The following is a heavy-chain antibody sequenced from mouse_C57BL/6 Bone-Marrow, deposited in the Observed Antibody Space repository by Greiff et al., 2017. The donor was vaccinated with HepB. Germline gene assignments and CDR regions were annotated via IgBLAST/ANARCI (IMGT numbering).Heavy chain of an antibody. CDR2: INYDGSST. CDR1: GFTFSDYY. CDR3: ARDEDSSGYNFFFAY. D-gene: IGHD3-2*02. Sequence: EVHLVESEGGLVQPGSSMKLSCTASGFTFSDYYMAWVRQVPEKGLEWVANINYDGSSTYYLDSLKSRFIISRDNAKNILYLQMSSLKSEDTATYYCARDEDSSGYNFFFAYWGQGTLVTVSA. V-gene: IGHV5-16*01. J-gene: IGHJ3*01.